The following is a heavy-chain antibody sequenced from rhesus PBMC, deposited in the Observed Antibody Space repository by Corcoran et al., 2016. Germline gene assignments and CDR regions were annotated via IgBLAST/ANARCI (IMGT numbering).Heavy chain of an antibody. Sequence: EVQLVESGGGLVQPGGSLRLSCAASGFTFSNYWMSWVRQAPGKGLEWVGFIKNEADCGAAASAESVKGKFTISRDDSKNTLYLQMNSLKTDDTAVYYCTREYYEDDYGYYYFDYWGQGVLVTVSS. CDR2: IKNEADCGAA. CDR1: GFTFSNYW. D-gene: IGHD3-9*01. V-gene: IGHV3S11*01. J-gene: IGHJ4*01. CDR3: TREYYEDDYGYYYFDY.